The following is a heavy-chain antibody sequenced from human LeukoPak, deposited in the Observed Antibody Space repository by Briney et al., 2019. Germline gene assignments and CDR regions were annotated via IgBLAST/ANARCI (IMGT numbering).Heavy chain of an antibody. Sequence: GRCLRHSCAASVFTFSNYWITWVRPAPGRGLEWVVSIKQDGSEKYYLDSVKGRFTISGDNAKKTLYLQMNILRAEDAATYYCARVARAFDYWGQRTLVTASS. V-gene: IGHV3-7*03. CDR3: ARVARAFDY. CDR1: VFTFSNYW. J-gene: IGHJ4*02. CDR2: IKQDGSEK.